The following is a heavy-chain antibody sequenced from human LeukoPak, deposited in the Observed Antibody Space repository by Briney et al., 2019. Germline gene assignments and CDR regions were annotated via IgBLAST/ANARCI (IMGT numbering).Heavy chain of an antibody. CDR1: GFTFSSYG. CDR2: FDPEDGET. Sequence: GGSLRLSCAASGFTFSSYGMHWVRQAPGKGLEWMGGFDPEDGETIYAQKFQGRVTMTEDTSTDTAYMELSSLRSEDTAVYYCATDPGIAVANSHPWGQGTLVTVSS. CDR3: ATDPGIAVANSHP. V-gene: IGHV1-24*01. J-gene: IGHJ5*02. D-gene: IGHD6-19*01.